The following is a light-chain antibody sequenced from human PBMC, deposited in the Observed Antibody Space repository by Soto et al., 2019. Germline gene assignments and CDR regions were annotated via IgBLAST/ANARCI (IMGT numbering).Light chain of an antibody. Sequence: EIQMTQSPSTLSASVGDRVTITCRASQSISSWLAWYQQKPGKAPKLLIYDASSLESGVPSRFSGSGSGTEFTLTISSLQPDDFATYYCQQYNSYSPVLTFGGGTKVDIK. J-gene: IGKJ4*01. CDR3: QQYNSYSPVLT. CDR2: DAS. V-gene: IGKV1-5*01. CDR1: QSISSW.